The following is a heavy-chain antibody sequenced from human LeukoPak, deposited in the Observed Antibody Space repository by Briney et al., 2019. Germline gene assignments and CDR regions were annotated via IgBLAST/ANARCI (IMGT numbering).Heavy chain of an antibody. J-gene: IGHJ3*02. CDR2: ISAYNGNT. Sequence: AAAVKVSCQDSGYTLITYTITWVRQAPGQGRAWMGWISAYNGNTNYAQKLQGRVTMTTDPSASTAYMELRSLRSDGTAVYYCARDVSEGFGERVIDAFVIWGQGTMVTVSS. V-gene: IGHV1-18*01. CDR1: GYTLITYT. D-gene: IGHD3-10*01. CDR3: ARDVSEGFGERVIDAFVI.